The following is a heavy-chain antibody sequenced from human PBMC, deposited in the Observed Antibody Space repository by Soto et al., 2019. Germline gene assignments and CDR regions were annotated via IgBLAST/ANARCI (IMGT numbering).Heavy chain of an antibody. CDR1: GYTFTSYA. CDR3: ARDGEWELLTYYFDY. Sequence: QVQLVQSGAEVKKPGASVKVSCKASGYTFTSYAMHWVRQAPGQRLEWMGWINAGKGNTKYSQKFQGRVTITRDTSASTAYMELSSLRSEDTAVYYCARDGEWELLTYYFDYWGQGTLVTVSS. V-gene: IGHV1-3*01. J-gene: IGHJ4*02. CDR2: INAGKGNT. D-gene: IGHD1-26*01.